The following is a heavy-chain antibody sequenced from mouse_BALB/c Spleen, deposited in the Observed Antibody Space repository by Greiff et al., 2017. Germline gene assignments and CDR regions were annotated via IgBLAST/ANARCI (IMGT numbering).Heavy chain of an antibody. D-gene: IGHD2-1*01. V-gene: IGHV5-17*02. J-gene: IGHJ4*01. CDR3: ARWGYGNYGDYAMDY. Sequence: DVKLVESGGGLVQPGGSRKLSCAASGFTFSSFGMHWVRQAPEKGLEWVAYISSGSSTIYYADTVKGRFTISRDNPKNTLFLQMTSLRSEDTAMYYCARWGYGNYGDYAMDYWGQGTSVTVSS. CDR2: ISSGSSTI. CDR1: GFTFSSFG.